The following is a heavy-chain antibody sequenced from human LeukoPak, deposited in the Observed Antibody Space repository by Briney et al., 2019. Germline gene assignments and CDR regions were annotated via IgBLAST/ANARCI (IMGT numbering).Heavy chain of an antibody. J-gene: IGHJ4*02. V-gene: IGHV3-11*01. CDR2: ISSSGSTI. D-gene: IGHD3-10*02. Sequence: GGSLRLPCAASGFTFSDYYMSWIRQAPGKGLEWVSYISSSGSTIYYADSVKGRFTISRDNAKNSLYLQMNSLRAEDTAVYYCARDLFSGIGEILITSTFGGQGTLVTVSS. CDR3: ARDLFSGIGEILITSTF. CDR1: GFTFSDYY.